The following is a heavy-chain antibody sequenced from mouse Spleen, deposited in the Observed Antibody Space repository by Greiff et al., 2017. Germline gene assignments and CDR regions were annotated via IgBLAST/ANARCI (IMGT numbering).Heavy chain of an antibody. CDR1: GYTFTSYW. CDR2: IYPGSGST. CDR3: ARGGLYFDY. J-gene: IGHJ2*01. Sequence: VKLQQSGAELVKPGASVKMSCKASGYTFTSYWITWVKQRPGQGLEWIGDIYPGSGSTNYNEKFKSKATLTVDTSSSTAYMQLSSLTSEDSAVYYCARGGLYFDYWGQGTTLTVSS. V-gene: IGHV1-55*01.